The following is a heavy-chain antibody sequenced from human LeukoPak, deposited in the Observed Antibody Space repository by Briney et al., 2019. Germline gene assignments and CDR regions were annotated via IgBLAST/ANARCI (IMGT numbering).Heavy chain of an antibody. CDR2: INSNGDIT. CDR3: VKSPHASSSYFDC. D-gene: IGHD6-13*01. V-gene: IGHV3-64D*06. J-gene: IGHJ4*02. CDR1: GFSFSSFA. Sequence: GGSLRLSCSASGFSFSSFAMHWVRQAPGKGLEYVSAINSNGDITDYADSVKGRFTMSRDNSKNTLHLQMSSLTVEDTAVYYCVKSPHASSSYFDCWGQGTLVTVSS.